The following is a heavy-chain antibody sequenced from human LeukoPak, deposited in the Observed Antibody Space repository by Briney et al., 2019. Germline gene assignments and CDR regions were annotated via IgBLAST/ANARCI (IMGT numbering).Heavy chain of an antibody. Sequence: SETLSLTCTVSGGSISSYYWSWIRQPPGKGLEWIGYMFHSGSTNYNPSLKSRVTMSVDRSKNQVSLKLNSVTAADTALYFCARGRYPTNDFDVWGQGTMVTVSS. D-gene: IGHD5-12*01. CDR3: ARGRYPTNDFDV. CDR1: GGSISSYY. V-gene: IGHV4-59*12. CDR2: MFHSGST. J-gene: IGHJ3*01.